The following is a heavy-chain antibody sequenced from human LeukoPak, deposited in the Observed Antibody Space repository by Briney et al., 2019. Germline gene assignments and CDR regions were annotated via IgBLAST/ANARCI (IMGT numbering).Heavy chain of an antibody. D-gene: IGHD4-17*01. V-gene: IGHV5-51*01. CDR3: ARTAKGTVSGVCYFYL. J-gene: IGHJ2*01. CDR2: IYPGASDT. Sequence: GASLEISCQASGSNFTNYWIAWVRPMAGKGVEWVGIIYPGASDTRYSTSFQGHVTISTDESISAAYLQWSSLKASDSAMYFCARTAKGTVSGVCYFYLWGRVTLVTVAS. CDR1: GSNFTNYW.